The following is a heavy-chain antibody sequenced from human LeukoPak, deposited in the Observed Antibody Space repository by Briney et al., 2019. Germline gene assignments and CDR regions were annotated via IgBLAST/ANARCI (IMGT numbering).Heavy chain of an antibody. J-gene: IGHJ6*03. CDR3: ARGVVGYYMDV. CDR2: IYYSGST. Sequence: PSQTLSLTCTVSGGSISSGDYYWSWIRQPPGKGLEWIGYIYYSGSTYYNPSLKSRVTISVDTSKNQFSLKLSSGTAADTAGYYWARGVVGYYMDVWGKGTTVTVPS. CDR1: GGSISSGDYY. V-gene: IGHV4-30-4*08.